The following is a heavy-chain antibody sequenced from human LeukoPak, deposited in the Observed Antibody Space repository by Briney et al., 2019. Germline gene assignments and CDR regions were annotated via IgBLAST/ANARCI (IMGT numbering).Heavy chain of an antibody. J-gene: IGHJ4*02. V-gene: IGHV1-46*01. Sequence: ASVKVSCKASGYTFTSYYMHWVRQPPGQGLEWMGIFNPSGGSTSYAQKFQGRVTMTRDTSTSTVYMELSSLRSEDTAVYYCARFWQTTVVTPGYFDYWGQGTLVTVSS. CDR1: GYTFTSYY. D-gene: IGHD4-23*01. CDR2: FNPSGGST. CDR3: ARFWQTTVVTPGYFDY.